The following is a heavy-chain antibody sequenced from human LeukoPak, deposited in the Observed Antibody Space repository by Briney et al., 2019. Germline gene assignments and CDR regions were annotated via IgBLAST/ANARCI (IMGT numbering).Heavy chain of an antibody. J-gene: IGHJ4*02. CDR1: GFTFTNYW. Sequence: GLSLRLSCAASGFTFTNYWMSWVRRAPGRGVEWVANIKQDGSEKDYVDSVKGRFTISRDNAKTSLYLQMNSLRAEDTAVYYCARGSGIVGGWGQGTLVTVSS. D-gene: IGHD1-26*01. CDR2: IKQDGSEK. V-gene: IGHV3-7*05. CDR3: ARGSGIVGG.